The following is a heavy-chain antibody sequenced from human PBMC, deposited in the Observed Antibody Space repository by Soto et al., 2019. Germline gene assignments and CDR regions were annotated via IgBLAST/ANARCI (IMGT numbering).Heavy chain of an antibody. CDR1: GFTFSSYW. D-gene: IGHD6-6*01. CDR2: INSDGSST. V-gene: IGHV3-74*01. J-gene: IGHJ4*02. CDR3: ARERYSSSSKIEYYFDY. Sequence: GGSLRLSCAASGFTFSSYWMHWVRQAPGKGLVWVSRINSDGSSTSYADSVKGRFTISRDNAKNTLYLQMNSLRAEDTAVYYCARERYSSSSKIEYYFDYWGQGTLVTVSS.